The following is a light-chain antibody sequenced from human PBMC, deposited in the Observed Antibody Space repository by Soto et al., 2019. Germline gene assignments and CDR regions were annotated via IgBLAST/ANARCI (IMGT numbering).Light chain of an antibody. J-gene: IGLJ1*01. CDR3: AAWDGSLSGLYV. V-gene: IGLV1-47*02. CDR2: SNN. Sequence: QSVLTQPPSAYGTPGQRVTISCSGSSSNIGSNYVYWYQQLPGTAPKLLIYSNNQRPSGVPDRFSGSKSGTSASLAISGLRSEAEADYYRAAWDGSLSGLYVFGTGTKVTV. CDR1: SSNIGSNY.